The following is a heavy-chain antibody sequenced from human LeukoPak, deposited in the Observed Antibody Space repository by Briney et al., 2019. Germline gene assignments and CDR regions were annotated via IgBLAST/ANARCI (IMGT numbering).Heavy chain of an antibody. D-gene: IGHD5-12*01. Sequence: SETLSLTCAVSGDSISSGGYSWSWIRQAPGKGLEWIGYIYHGGSAYYSPSLKSRVSISVDKSRNQFSLTLSSVTAADTAVYYCARGRGVWGQGTLVTISS. CDR3: ARGRGV. J-gene: IGHJ4*02. V-gene: IGHV4-30-2*01. CDR2: IYHGGSA. CDR1: GDSISSGGYS.